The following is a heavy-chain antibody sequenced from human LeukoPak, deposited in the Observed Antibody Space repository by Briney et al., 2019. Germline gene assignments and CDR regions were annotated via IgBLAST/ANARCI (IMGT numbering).Heavy chain of an antibody. Sequence: PGGSLRLSCAASGFTFSSYGMHWVRQAPGKGLEWVAFIRYDGSNKYYADSVKGRFTISRDNSKNTLYLQMNSLRAEDTAVYYCARDWGDYGDYGGDYWGQGTLVTVSS. V-gene: IGHV3-30*02. J-gene: IGHJ4*02. CDR1: GFTFSSYG. CDR3: ARDWGDYGDYGGDY. D-gene: IGHD4-17*01. CDR2: IRYDGSNK.